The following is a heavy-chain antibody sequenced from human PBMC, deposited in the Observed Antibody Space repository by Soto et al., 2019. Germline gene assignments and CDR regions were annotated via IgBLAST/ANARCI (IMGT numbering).Heavy chain of an antibody. J-gene: IGHJ4*02. CDR2: ISAYNGNT. CDR1: GYTFTSYG. D-gene: IGHD3-22*01. CDR3: ARGPYYDSSGYYYVLDY. Sequence: ASVKVSCKASGYTFTSYGISWVRQAPGQGLEWMGWISAYNGNTNYAQKLQGRVTMTTDTSTSTAYMELRSLRSDDTAVYYCARGPYYDSSGYYYVLDYWGQGTLVTVSS. V-gene: IGHV1-18*01.